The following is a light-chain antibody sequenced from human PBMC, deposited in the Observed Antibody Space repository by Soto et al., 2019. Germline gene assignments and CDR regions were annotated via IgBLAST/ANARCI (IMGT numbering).Light chain of an antibody. CDR1: QSISGW. CDR2: K. CDR3: QKYHTYS. J-gene: IGKJ1*01. Sequence: DIQMTQSPSTLSASVGDRVIITCRASQSISGWMAWYQQKPGKAPSLLIYKTLKSGVPSRFSGSGSGTEFTLTISSLQPEDFETYYCQKYHTYSFGQGTKVELK. V-gene: IGKV1-5*03.